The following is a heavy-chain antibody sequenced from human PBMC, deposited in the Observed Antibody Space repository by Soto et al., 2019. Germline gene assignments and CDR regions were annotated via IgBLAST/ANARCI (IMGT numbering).Heavy chain of an antibody. CDR1: GYTFTSYG. J-gene: IGHJ6*02. V-gene: IGHV1-18*01. Sequence: ASVKVSCKASGYTFTSYGISWVRQAPGQGLEWMGWISAYNGNTNYAQKLQGRVTMTTDTSTSTAYVELRSLRSDDTAVYYCARGTGTENDYYYGMDVWGQGTTVTVSS. CDR3: ARGTGTENDYYYGMDV. CDR2: ISAYNGNT.